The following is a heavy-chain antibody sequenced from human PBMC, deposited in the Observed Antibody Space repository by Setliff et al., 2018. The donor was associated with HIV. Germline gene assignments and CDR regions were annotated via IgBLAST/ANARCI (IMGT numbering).Heavy chain of an antibody. Sequence: PSETLSLTCTVSGGSISSYYWSWIRQPPGKGLEWIGYIYYSGSTNYNPSLKSRGTISVDTSKNQFSLKLSSVTAADTAVYYCARHGYDPLYYYYYMDVWGKGTTVTVSS. V-gene: IGHV4-59*01. CDR3: ARHGYDPLYYYYYMDV. D-gene: IGHD5-12*01. J-gene: IGHJ6*03. CDR2: IYYSGST. CDR1: GGSISSYY.